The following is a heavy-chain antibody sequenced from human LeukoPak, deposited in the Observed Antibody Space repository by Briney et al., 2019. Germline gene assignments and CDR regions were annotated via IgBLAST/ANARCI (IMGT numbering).Heavy chain of an antibody. CDR2: ISGSGGST. J-gene: IGHJ4*02. V-gene: IGHV3-23*01. CDR1: GFTFSSYA. D-gene: IGHD3-10*01. Sequence: QAGGSLRLSCAASGFTFSSYAMSWVRQAPGKGLEWVSAISGSGGSTYYADSVKGRFTISRDNSKNTLYLQMNSLRAEDTAVYYCAKDGLLWFGELYYYFDYWGQGTLVTVSS. CDR3: AKDGLLWFGELYYYFDY.